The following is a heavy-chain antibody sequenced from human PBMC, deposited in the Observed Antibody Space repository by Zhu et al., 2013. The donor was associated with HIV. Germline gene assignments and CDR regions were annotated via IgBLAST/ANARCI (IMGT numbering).Heavy chain of an antibody. D-gene: IGHD3-10*01. CDR2: INPNSGGT. Sequence: QVQLVQSGAEVKKPGASVKVSCKASGYTFTGYYMHWVRQAPGQGLEWMGWINPNSGGTNYAQKFQGRVTMTRDTSISTAYMELSRLRSDDTAVYYCARDLQGIWFGELFVYFDYVGPGNPGHRLL. V-gene: IGHV1-2*02. J-gene: IGHJ4*02. CDR1: GYTFTGYY. CDR3: ARDLQGIWFGELFVYFDY.